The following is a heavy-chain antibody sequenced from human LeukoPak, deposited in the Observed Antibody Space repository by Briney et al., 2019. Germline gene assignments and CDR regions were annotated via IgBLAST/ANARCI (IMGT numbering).Heavy chain of an antibody. Sequence: PGGSLRLSCAASGFTFSSYAMHWVRQAPGKGLEWVAVISYDGSNKYYADSVKGRFTISRDNSKNTLYLQMNSLRAEDTAVYYCANLVAVVPAAVDYWGQGTLVTVSS. V-gene: IGHV3-30-3*01. CDR1: GFTFSSYA. J-gene: IGHJ4*02. CDR2: ISYDGSNK. CDR3: ANLVAVVPAAVDY. D-gene: IGHD2-2*01.